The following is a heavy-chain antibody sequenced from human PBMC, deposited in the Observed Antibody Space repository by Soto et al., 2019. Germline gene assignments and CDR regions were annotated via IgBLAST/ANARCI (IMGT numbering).Heavy chain of an antibody. Sequence: GGSLRLSCAASGFTFSSYSMNWVRQAPGKGLEWVSYISSSSSTIYYADSVKGRFTISRDNAKNSLYLQMNSLRAEDTAVYYCAREGPHWSGYYYYYGMDVWGQGTTVTVSS. J-gene: IGHJ6*02. D-gene: IGHD3-3*01. CDR2: ISSSSSTI. V-gene: IGHV3-48*04. CDR3: AREGPHWSGYYYYYGMDV. CDR1: GFTFSSYS.